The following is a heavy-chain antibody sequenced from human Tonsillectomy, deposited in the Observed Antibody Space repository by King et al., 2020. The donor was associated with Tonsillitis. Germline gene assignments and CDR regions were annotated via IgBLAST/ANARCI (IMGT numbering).Heavy chain of an antibody. Sequence: VQLVESGGGVVRPGGSLRLSCAASGFTFDDYGMSWVRQAPGKGLEWVSGINWNGGSTGYADSVKGRFTISRDNAKNSLYLQMNSLRAADTALYHCVRDLVDMMTPTRGGNWFDPWGQGTLVTVSS. D-gene: IGHD5-12*01. CDR3: VRDLVDMMTPTRGGNWFDP. CDR2: INWNGGST. V-gene: IGHV3-20*01. CDR1: GFTFDDYG. J-gene: IGHJ5*02.